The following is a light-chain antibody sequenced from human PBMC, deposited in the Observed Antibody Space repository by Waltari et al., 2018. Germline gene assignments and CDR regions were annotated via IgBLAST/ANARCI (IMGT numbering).Light chain of an antibody. CDR1: SSDVGDHNY. CDR2: DVT. J-gene: IGLJ2*01. CDR3: STYTTGVV. V-gene: IGLV2-14*03. Sequence: QSALTRPASVTGSPGQSITISCTGSSSDVGDHNYVSWYQQHPGKVPKLLVFDVTHRPSGVSDRFSGSKSGNTASLTISGLQAEDEGDYYCSTYTTGVVFGGGTKLTVL.